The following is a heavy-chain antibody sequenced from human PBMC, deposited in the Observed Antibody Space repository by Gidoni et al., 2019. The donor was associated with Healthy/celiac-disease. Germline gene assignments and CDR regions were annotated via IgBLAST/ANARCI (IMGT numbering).Heavy chain of an antibody. CDR2: IYYSGST. D-gene: IGHD2-15*01. CDR1: GGSISSYY. Sequence: QVQLQESGPGLVKPSETLSLTCTVSGGSISSYYWSWIRQPPGKGLEWIGYIYYSGSTTYNPSLKSRVTISVDTSKNQFSLKLSSVTAADTAVYYCAGGDCSGGSCYSSSFDYWGQGTLVTVSS. CDR3: AGGDCSGGSCYSSSFDY. V-gene: IGHV4-59*01. J-gene: IGHJ4*02.